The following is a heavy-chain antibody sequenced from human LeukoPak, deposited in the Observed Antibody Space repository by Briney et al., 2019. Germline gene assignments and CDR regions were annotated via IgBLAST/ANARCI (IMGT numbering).Heavy chain of an antibody. V-gene: IGHV1-46*01. CDR1: GYTFTTDY. CDR3: ARRRGYSYGFFDY. D-gene: IGHD5-18*01. CDR2: INPSGGST. J-gene: IGHJ4*02. Sequence: ASVKVSCKASGYTFTTDYIHWVRQAPGQGLEWMGIINPSGGSTTYAQKFQGRVIMTGDTSTSTVYMELRSLRSEDTAVYYCARRRGYSYGFFDYWGQGTLVTVSS.